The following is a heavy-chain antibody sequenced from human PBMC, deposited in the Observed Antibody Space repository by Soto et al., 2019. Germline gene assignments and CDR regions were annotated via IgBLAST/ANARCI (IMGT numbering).Heavy chain of an antibody. J-gene: IGHJ3*02. CDR2: ISGSGGST. D-gene: IGHD4-17*01. V-gene: IGHV3-23*01. Sequence: EVQLLESGGGLVQPGGSLRLSCAASGFTFSSYAMSWVRQAPGKGLEWVSAISGSGGSTYYADSVKGRFTISSDNSKNTLYLQMNSLRAEDTAVYYCAKDHLVTTAGDDAFDIWGQGTMVTVSS. CDR1: GFTFSSYA. CDR3: AKDHLVTTAGDDAFDI.